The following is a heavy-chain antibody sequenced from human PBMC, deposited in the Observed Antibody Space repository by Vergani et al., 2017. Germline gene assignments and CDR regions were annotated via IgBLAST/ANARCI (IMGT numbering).Heavy chain of an antibody. Sequence: QVRLQESGPGLVMPSETLSLTCSVSGGSMSGYYWRWIRQPPGKDLEWVGYMYHSGSTNYNASLVTRVTISGDTSKNQFSLKLNSVTAADTAVYYCGRVADFYGLGSRLLDLWGQGILVTVSS. CDR2: MYHSGST. V-gene: IGHV4-59*01. D-gene: IGHD3-10*01. J-gene: IGHJ5*02. CDR3: GRVADFYGLGSRLLDL. CDR1: GGSMSGYY.